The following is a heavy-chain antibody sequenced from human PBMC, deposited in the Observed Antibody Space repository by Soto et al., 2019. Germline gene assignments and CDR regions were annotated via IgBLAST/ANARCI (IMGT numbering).Heavy chain of an antibody. CDR1: GFTFSNAW. D-gene: IGHD4-17*01. J-gene: IGHJ2*01. V-gene: IGHV3-15*01. CDR2: IKSKTDGGTT. CDR3: TTRLGYGDYVGWYFDL. Sequence: GGSLRLSCAASGFTFSNAWMSWVRQAPGKGLEWVGRIKSKTDGGTTDYAAPVKGRFTISRDDSKNTLYLQMNSLKTEDTAVYYCTTRLGYGDYVGWYFDLWGRGTLVTVSS.